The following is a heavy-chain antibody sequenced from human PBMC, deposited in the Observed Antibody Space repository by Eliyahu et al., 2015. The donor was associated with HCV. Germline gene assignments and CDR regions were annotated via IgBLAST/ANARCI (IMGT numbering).Heavy chain of an antibody. CDR1: GFTFSSYS. D-gene: IGHD3-22*01. Sequence: EVQLVESGGGLVQPGGSLRLSCAASGFTFSSYSMNWVRQAPGKGLEWVSYISSSSSTIYYADSVKGRFTISRDNAKNSLYLQMNSLRAEDTAVYYCARAPQLVVVITEYYFDYWGQGTLVTVSS. CDR3: ARAPQLVVVITEYYFDY. CDR2: ISSSSSTI. V-gene: IGHV3-48*01. J-gene: IGHJ4*02.